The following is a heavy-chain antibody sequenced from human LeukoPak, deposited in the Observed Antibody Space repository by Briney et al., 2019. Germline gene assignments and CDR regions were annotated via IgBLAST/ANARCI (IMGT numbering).Heavy chain of an antibody. CDR2: ISGSDSTV. CDR3: ARRFDL. J-gene: IGHJ2*01. V-gene: IGHV3-48*03. CDR1: GFTLSSYQ. Sequence: HSGGSLRLSCVASGFTLSSYQMNWVRQAPGKGLEWVSSISGSDSTVYYADSVRGRFTISRDSAKNSMYLQMSSLRAEDTALYYCARRFDLWGRGTLVTVSS.